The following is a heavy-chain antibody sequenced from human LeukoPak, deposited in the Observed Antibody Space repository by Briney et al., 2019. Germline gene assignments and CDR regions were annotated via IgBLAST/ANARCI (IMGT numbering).Heavy chain of an antibody. CDR1: GFSFSNAW. D-gene: IGHD3-22*01. CDR2: ISSSGSTI. V-gene: IGHV3-11*01. CDR3: ARDVDQYYYDSSGSPDY. J-gene: IGHJ4*02. Sequence: PGGSLRLSCAASGFSFSNAWLSWIRQAPGKGLEWVSYISSSGSTIYYADSVKGRFTISRDNAKNSLYLQMNSLRAEDTAVYYCARDVDQYYYDSSGSPDYWGQGTLVTVSS.